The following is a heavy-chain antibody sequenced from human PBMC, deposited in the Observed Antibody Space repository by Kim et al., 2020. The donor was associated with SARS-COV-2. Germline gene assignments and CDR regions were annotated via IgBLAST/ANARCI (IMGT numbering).Heavy chain of an antibody. V-gene: IGHV1-69*13. CDR3: ARTVVVPAAILGYFDY. J-gene: IGHJ4*02. D-gene: IGHD2-2*02. CDR1: GGTFSSYA. CDR2: IIPIFGTA. Sequence: SVKVSCKASGGTFSSYAISWVRQAPGQGLEWMGGIIPIFGTANYAQKFQGRVTITADESTSTAYMELSSLRSEDTAVYYCARTVVVPAAILGYFDYWGQGPLVTVSS.